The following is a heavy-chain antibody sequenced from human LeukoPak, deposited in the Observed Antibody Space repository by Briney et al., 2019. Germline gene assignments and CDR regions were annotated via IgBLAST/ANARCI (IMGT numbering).Heavy chain of an antibody. Sequence: SQTLSLTCAVSGGSISSAGYSWSWIRQPPGRGLECIGYMYHTGNTYYSPSLKSRVTISVDRSKNQLSLKLNSVTAADTAVYYCARDGGSYYFSPDAFDIWGQGTMVTVSS. CDR1: GGSISSAGYS. J-gene: IGHJ3*02. V-gene: IGHV4-30-2*01. CDR3: ARDGGSYYFSPDAFDI. D-gene: IGHD1-26*01. CDR2: MYHTGNT.